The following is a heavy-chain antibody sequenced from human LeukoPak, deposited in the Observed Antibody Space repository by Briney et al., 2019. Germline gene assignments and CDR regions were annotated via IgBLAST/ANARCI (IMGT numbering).Heavy chain of an antibody. V-gene: IGHV1-69*05. CDR3: ARAVGAYSYGTRYYFDY. CDR1: GGTFSSYA. D-gene: IGHD5-18*01. Sequence: SVKVSCKASGGTFSSYAISWVRQAPGQGLEWMGGIIPIFGTANYAQKFQGRATITMDESTSTAYMELSSLRSEDTAVYYCARAVGAYSYGTRYYFDYWGQGTLVTVSS. CDR2: IIPIFGTA. J-gene: IGHJ4*02.